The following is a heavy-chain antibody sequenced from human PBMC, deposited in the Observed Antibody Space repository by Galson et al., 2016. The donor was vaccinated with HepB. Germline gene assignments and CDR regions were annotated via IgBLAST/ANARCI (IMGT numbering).Heavy chain of an antibody. CDR3: ATVGGNTYGLRTDGFDI. D-gene: IGHD5-18*01. V-gene: IGHV3-53*01. Sequence: SLRLSCAKSGVTVSSEYMTRVRQAPGKGLEWISLIYRGGNTYYADSVRGRFTASRDDSKNTLYLQMNYLRADDTAVYFCATVGGNTYGLRTDGFDIWGQGTMVTVSS. J-gene: IGHJ3*02. CDR1: GVTVSSEY. CDR2: IYRGGNT.